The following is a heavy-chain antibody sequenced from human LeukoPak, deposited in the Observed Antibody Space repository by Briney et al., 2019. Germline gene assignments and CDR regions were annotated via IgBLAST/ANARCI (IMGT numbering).Heavy chain of an antibody. CDR2: ISAYNGNT. D-gene: IGHD3-3*01. V-gene: IGHV1-18*01. J-gene: IGHJ6*02. CDR3: ASYDFWSGYPSDYGMDV. Sequence: ASVKVSCKASGYTFTSYGISWVRQAPGQGLEWMGWISAYNGNTNYAQKLQGRVTMTTDTSTSTAYMELRSLRSDDTAVYYCASYDFWSGYPSDYGMDVWGQGTTVTVSS. CDR1: GYTFTSYG.